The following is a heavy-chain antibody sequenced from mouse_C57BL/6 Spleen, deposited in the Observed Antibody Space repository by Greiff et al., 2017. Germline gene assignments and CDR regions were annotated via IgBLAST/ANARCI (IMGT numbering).Heavy chain of an antibody. J-gene: IGHJ2*01. V-gene: IGHV1-72*01. CDR2: IDPNSGGT. Sequence: PGRGLEWIGRIDPNSGGTKYNEKFKSKATLTVDKPSSTAYMQLSSLTSEDSAVYYCASLDSSGYKGGYWGQGTTLTVSS. D-gene: IGHD3-2*02. CDR3: ASLDSSGYKGGY.